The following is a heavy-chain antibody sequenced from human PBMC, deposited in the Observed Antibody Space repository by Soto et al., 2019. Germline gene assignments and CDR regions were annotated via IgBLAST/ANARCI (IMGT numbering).Heavy chain of an antibody. Sequence: ASVKGSCKASGYTFTGDYVRWVRQATGQGLEWMGWINPNSGGTNYAQKFQGWVTMTRDTSISTAYMELSRLRSDDTAVYYCASTQYYDFWSGYYTGVSFDYWGQGTLVTVSS. CDR3: ASTQYYDFWSGYYTGVSFDY. D-gene: IGHD3-3*01. CDR2: INPNSGGT. J-gene: IGHJ4*02. CDR1: GYTFTGDY. V-gene: IGHV1-2*04.